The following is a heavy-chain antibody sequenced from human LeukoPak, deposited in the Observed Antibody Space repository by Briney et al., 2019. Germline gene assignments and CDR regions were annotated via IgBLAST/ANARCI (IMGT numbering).Heavy chain of an antibody. CDR3: AELGITMIGGV. CDR2: ISSSGSTI. Sequence: PGGSLRLSCAASGFTFSSYEMNWVRRVPGRGLGGVSYISSSGSTIYYADSVKGRFTISRDNAKNPLYLQMNSLRAEDTAVYYCAELGITMIGGVWGKGTTVTISS. D-gene: IGHD3-10*02. J-gene: IGHJ6*04. V-gene: IGHV3-48*03. CDR1: GFTFSSYE.